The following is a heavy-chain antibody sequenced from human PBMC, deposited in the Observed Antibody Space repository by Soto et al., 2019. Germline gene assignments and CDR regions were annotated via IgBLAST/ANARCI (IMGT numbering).Heavy chain of an antibody. CDR3: ATAIVVVTPASRYFDL. V-gene: IGHV1-24*01. CDR1: GYTLTELS. CDR2: FDPEDGET. D-gene: IGHD2-21*02. J-gene: IGHJ2*01. Sequence: QVQLVQPGAEVKKPGASVKVSCKVSGYTLTELSMHWVRQAPGKGLEWMGGFDPEDGETIYAQKFQGRVTMTEDTSTDTAYMELSSLRSEDTAVYYCATAIVVVTPASRYFDLWGRGTLVTVSS.